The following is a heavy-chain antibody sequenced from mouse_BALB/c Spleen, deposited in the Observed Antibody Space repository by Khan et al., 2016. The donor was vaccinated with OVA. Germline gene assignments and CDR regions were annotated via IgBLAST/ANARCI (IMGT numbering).Heavy chain of an antibody. J-gene: IGHJ2*01. Sequence: QVQLQQSGAELVRPGASVKLSCKTSGYTFTSYWIHWVKQRSGQGLEWIARIYPGTDNTYYNEKLKDKATLTADKSSSPAYMQLSSLKSEDSAVYCCAREEALYYFDYWGQGTTLTVSS. D-gene: IGHD3-2*02. V-gene: IGHV1S132*01. CDR2: IYPGTDNT. CDR3: AREEALYYFDY. CDR1: GYTFTSYW.